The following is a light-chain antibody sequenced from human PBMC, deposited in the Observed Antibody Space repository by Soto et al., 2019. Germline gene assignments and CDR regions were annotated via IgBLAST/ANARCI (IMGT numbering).Light chain of an antibody. CDR3: LQGTHWPWT. CDR1: QSLIHSDGNTY. CDR2: EVS. V-gene: IGKV2-30*02. Sequence: DVVMTQSPLSLPVTLGQPASISCRSSQSLIHSDGNTYLNWFQQRPGQSPRRLIYEVSDRDSGVPDRLSGSGSGTDFTLKISRVEAEDVGVYYCLQGTHWPWTFGQGIEVEIK. J-gene: IGKJ1*01.